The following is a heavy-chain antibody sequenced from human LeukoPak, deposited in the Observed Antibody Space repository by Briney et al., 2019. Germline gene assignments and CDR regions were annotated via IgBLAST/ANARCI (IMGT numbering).Heavy chain of an antibody. CDR3: ARGNYYGMDV. V-gene: IGHV3-30*02. CDR2: IRYDGSNK. J-gene: IGHJ6*02. CDR1: GFTFSSYG. Sequence: PGGSLRLSCAASGFTFSSYGMHWVRQAAGKGLEWVAFIRYDGSNKYYADSVKGRFSISRDNAKNTLYLQMNSLRAEDTAIYYCARGNYYGMDVWGQGTTVTVSS.